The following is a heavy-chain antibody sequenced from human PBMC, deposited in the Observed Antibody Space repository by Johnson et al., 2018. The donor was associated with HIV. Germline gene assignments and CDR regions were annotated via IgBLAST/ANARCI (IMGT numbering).Heavy chain of an antibody. V-gene: IGHV3-23*04. CDR1: GFTFSSYA. CDR3: AKTVRQWLGRNDAFDI. D-gene: IGHD6-19*01. CDR2: IRGSGGST. Sequence: VQLVETGGGLVQPGGSLRLSCAASGFTFSSYAMSWVRQAPGKGLEWVSAIRGSGGSTYYADSVKGRFTLSRDNSQNTLYLKMNSLIAEYTAGYYCAKTVRQWLGRNDAFDIWGQGTMVTVSS. J-gene: IGHJ3*02.